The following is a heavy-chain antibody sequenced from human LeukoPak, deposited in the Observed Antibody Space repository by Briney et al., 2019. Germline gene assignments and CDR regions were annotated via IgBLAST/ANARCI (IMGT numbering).Heavy chain of an antibody. J-gene: IGHJ4*02. Sequence: PSETLSLTCIVSGGSISSYYSSWIRQPPGKGLEWIGYIYYSGNTNYNPSLKSRVTISVDTSKNQFSLKLSSVTAADTAIYYCARGYSYGSYYFDNWGQGTLVTVSS. CDR2: IYYSGNT. D-gene: IGHD5-18*01. V-gene: IGHV4-59*01. CDR1: GGSISSYY. CDR3: ARGYSYGSYYFDN.